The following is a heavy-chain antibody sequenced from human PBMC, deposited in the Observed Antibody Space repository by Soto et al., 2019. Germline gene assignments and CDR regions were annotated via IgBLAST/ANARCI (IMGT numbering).Heavy chain of an antibody. Sequence: QVQLVQSGAEVKKPGASVKVSCKASGYIFTRYGITWVRQAPGQGLEWMGWISGYNANTNFAQKFQGRVSLTTDTSTNTAYMEVRSLRSDDTAVYYCARDRGPARTLDAFDFWGQGTMVTVSS. J-gene: IGHJ3*01. V-gene: IGHV1-18*01. CDR1: GYIFTRYG. D-gene: IGHD6-6*01. CDR3: ARDRGPARTLDAFDF. CDR2: ISGYNANT.